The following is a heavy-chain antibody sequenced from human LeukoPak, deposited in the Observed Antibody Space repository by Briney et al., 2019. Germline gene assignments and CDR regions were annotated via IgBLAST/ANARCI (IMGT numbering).Heavy chain of an antibody. D-gene: IGHD6-19*01. CDR2: IVVGSGNT. CDR3: AVAVAGIRYWYFDL. V-gene: IGHV1-58*01. Sequence: SVKVSRKASGFTFTSSAVQWVRQARGQRLEWIGWIVVGSGNTNYAQKFQERVTITRDMSTSTAYMELSSLRSEDTAVYYCAVAVAGIRYWYFDLWGRGTLVTVSS. J-gene: IGHJ2*01. CDR1: GFTFTSSA.